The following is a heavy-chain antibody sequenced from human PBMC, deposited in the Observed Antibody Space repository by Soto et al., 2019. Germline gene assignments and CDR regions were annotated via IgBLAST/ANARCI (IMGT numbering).Heavy chain of an antibody. CDR2: TYYRSKWYN. D-gene: IGHD3-22*01. V-gene: IGHV6-1*01. J-gene: IGHJ6*02. CDR1: GDSVSSNSAT. Sequence: SQTLSLTCVISGDSVSSNSATWNWIRQSPSRGLEWLGRTYYRSKWYNDYGVSVKSRITIDPDTSKNQFSLQLNSVTHEDTAVYYCTRDQEYFYDSRGTRYYYQYGRDVGGQGTRVTVS. CDR3: TRDQEYFYDSRGTRYYYQYGRDV.